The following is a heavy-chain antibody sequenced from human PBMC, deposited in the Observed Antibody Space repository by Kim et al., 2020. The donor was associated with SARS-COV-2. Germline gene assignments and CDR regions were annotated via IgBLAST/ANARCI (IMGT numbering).Heavy chain of an antibody. CDR2: ISYDGSNK. CDR1: GFTFSSYG. D-gene: IGHD3-10*01. V-gene: IGHV3-30*03. J-gene: IGHJ6*02. CDR3: ASSFYYGGGMDV. Sequence: GGSLRLSCAASGFTFSSYGMHWVRQAPGKGLEWVVVISYDGSNKYYADSVMGRFTISRDNSKNTLYLQMNSLRAEDTAVYYCASSFYYGGGMDVWGQGTTVTVSS.